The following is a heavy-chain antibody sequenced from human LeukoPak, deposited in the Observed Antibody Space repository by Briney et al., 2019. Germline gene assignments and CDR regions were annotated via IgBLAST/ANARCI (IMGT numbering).Heavy chain of an antibody. D-gene: IGHD3-22*01. V-gene: IGHV3-11*01. CDR3: ASDPARDYYDTSGYFRWVDY. CDR2: ISGSGSTI. Sequence: GGSLRLSCAASGFTFSDYYMSWIRQAPGKGLGWVSYISGSGSTIYYADSVKGRFTISRDNAKNSLYLQMNSLRAEDTAVHYCASDPARDYYDTSGYFRWVDYWGQGTLVTVSS. CDR1: GFTFSDYY. J-gene: IGHJ4*02.